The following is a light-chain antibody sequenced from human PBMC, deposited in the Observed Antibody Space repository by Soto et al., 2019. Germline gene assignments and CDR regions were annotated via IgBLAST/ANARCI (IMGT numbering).Light chain of an antibody. CDR1: QSINSG. V-gene: IGKV3-15*01. J-gene: IGKJ2*01. Sequence: EIVMTQSPATLSLSPGERAALSCRARQSINSGLAWYQQKPGQPPRLLIYGASTRATGVPARFTGSESGSEFTLTISGLQSEDFAVYYCQQGHNWPLTFGQGPRLEI. CDR3: QQGHNWPLT. CDR2: GAS.